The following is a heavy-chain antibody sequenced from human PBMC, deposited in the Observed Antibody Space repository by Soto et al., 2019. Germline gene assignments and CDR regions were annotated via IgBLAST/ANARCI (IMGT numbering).Heavy chain of an antibody. J-gene: IGHJ1*01. V-gene: IGHV3-48*01. Sequence: PGGSLRLSCAASGFTFSSYSMNWVRQAPGKGLEWVSYISSSSTTKYYADSVKGRFTISRDNAKNSLYLQMNSLRAEDTAVYYCARESYHYYDSRGYYSHFQYWGQG. CDR2: ISSSSTTK. CDR1: GFTFSSYS. CDR3: ARESYHYYDSRGYYSHFQY. D-gene: IGHD3-22*01.